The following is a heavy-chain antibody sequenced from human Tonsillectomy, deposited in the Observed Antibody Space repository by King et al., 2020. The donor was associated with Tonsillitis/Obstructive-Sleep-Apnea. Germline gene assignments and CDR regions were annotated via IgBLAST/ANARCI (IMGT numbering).Heavy chain of an antibody. D-gene: IGHD4-17*01. CDR3: ARDSTVTQFDY. CDR2: ISYDGSNK. V-gene: IGHV3-30*04. J-gene: IGHJ4*02. Sequence: VQLVESGGGVVQPGRSLRLSCAASGFTFSSYAMHWVRQAPGKGLEWVAVISYDGSNKYYADSVKGRFTISRDNSKNTRYLQMNSLRAEDTAVYYCARDSTVTQFDYWGQGTLVTVSS. CDR1: GFTFSSYA.